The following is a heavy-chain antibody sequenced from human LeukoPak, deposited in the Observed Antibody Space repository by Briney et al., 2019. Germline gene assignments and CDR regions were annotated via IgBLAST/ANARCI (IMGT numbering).Heavy chain of an antibody. CDR1: GFTFSNYA. Sequence: PGGSLRLSCVASGFTFSNYAMSWVRQAPGKGLEWVSAISGSGDGTYYADSVKGRFTIFRDTSKNTLYLQMNSLRAEDTAIYYCAKVRGVGANFFDYWGQGTLVTVSS. CDR2: ISGSGDGT. CDR3: AKVRGVGANFFDY. D-gene: IGHD1-26*01. J-gene: IGHJ4*02. V-gene: IGHV3-23*01.